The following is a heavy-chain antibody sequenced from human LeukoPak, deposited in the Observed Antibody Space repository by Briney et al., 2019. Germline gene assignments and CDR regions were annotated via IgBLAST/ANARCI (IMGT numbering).Heavy chain of an antibody. CDR2: IYYSGST. J-gene: IGHJ3*02. D-gene: IGHD3-22*01. CDR1: GGSISSGSYY. Sequence: PSETLSLTCTVSGGSISSGSYYWSWIRQPPGQGLEWIGYIYYSGSTNYNPSLKSRVTISVDTSKDQFSLKLSSVTAADTAVYYCASRYYDSSGDYAFDIWGQGTMVTVSS. V-gene: IGHV4-61*01. CDR3: ASRYYDSSGDYAFDI.